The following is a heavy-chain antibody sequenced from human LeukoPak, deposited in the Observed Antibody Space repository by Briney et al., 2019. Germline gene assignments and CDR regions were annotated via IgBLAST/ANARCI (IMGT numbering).Heavy chain of an antibody. CDR3: AREYGDYWTFDY. CDR1: GFTFSSYW. V-gene: IGHV3-74*01. Sequence: GGSLRLSCAASGFTFSSYWMHWVRQAPGKGLVWVSRINSDGSSTSYADSVKGRFTISRVNAKNTLYLQMNSLRAEDTAVYYCAREYGDYWTFDYWGQGTLVTVSS. D-gene: IGHD4-17*01. CDR2: INSDGSST. J-gene: IGHJ4*02.